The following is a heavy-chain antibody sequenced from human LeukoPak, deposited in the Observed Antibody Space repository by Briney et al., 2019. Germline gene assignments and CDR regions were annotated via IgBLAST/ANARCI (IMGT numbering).Heavy chain of an antibody. V-gene: IGHV4-34*01. J-gene: IGHJ3*02. CDR3: ARGITATTLAAFDI. D-gene: IGHD1-7*01. CDR2: INHSGST. Sequence: SETLSLTCAVYGGSFSGYYWSWIRQPPGKGLEWIGEINHSGSTNHNPSLKSRVTISVDTSKNQFSLRLSSVTAADTAVYYCARGITATTLAAFDIWGQGTMLTVSS. CDR1: GGSFSGYY.